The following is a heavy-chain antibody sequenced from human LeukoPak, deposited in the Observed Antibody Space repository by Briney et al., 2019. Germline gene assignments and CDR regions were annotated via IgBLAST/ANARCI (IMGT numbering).Heavy chain of an antibody. D-gene: IGHD2-2*01. CDR1: GGTFSSYA. CDR2: IIPIFGTA. CDR3: ARDRNYIVVVPAAMAYYYYGMDV. J-gene: IGHJ6*01. V-gene: IGHV1-69*13. Sequence: SVKVSCKASGGTFSSYAISWVRQAPGQGLEWMGGIIPIFGTANYAQKFQGRVTITADESTSTAYMGLSSLRSEDTAVYYCARDRNYIVVVPAAMAYYYYGMDVWGQGTTVTVSS.